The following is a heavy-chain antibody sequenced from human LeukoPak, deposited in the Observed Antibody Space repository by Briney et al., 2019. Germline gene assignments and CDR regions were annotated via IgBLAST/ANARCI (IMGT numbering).Heavy chain of an antibody. D-gene: IGHD6-19*01. Sequence: GSLRLSYAASGFTFSSYWMHWVRQAPGKGLVWVSRINSDGSSTSYADSVKGRFTISRDNAKNTLYLQMNSLRAEDTAVYYCASIAVAGTDYYYYGMDVWGQGTTVTVSS. CDR3: ASIAVAGTDYYYYGMDV. V-gene: IGHV3-74*01. J-gene: IGHJ6*02. CDR1: GFTFSSYW. CDR2: INSDGSST.